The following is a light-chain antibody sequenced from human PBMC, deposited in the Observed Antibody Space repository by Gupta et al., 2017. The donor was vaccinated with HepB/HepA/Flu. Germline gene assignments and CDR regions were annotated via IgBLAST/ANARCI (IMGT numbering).Light chain of an antibody. CDR2: DAS. J-gene: IGKJ5*01. CDR1: QSVSSY. Sequence: EIVLTQSPVTLSLSPGERATLSCRASQSVSSYLAWYQQKPGQAPRLLIYDASNRATDIPARFSGSGSGTDFTLTISSLEPEDFAVYYCQQRSNWPQINFGKGTRLGLN. CDR3: QQRSNWPQIN. V-gene: IGKV3-11*01.